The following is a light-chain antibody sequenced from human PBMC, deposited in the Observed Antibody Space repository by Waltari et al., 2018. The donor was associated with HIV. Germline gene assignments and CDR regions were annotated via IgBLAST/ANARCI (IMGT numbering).Light chain of an antibody. CDR2: AKI. CDR3: HSRDSSGNHL. CDR1: SLKNYY. V-gene: IGLV3-19*01. Sequence: SSELTQDPAVSVALGQTVSITCQGDSLKNYYANWYHQKTGQAPVLVIYAKINRPSGIPDRFSGSGSGNTASLTITGAQAEDEGDYYCHSRDSSGNHLFGGGTKVTVL. J-gene: IGLJ2*01.